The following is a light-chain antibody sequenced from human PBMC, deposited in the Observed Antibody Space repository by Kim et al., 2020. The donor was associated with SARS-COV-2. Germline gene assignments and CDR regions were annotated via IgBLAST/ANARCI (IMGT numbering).Light chain of an antibody. CDR2: EVN. V-gene: IGLV2-14*01. J-gene: IGLJ2*01. CDR3: SSSTATNSVL. Sequence: QSALTQPASVSGSPGQSITISCTGTSSDYVSWYQHHPGKAPKLMICEVNYRPLGVSHRFSGSKSGNTASLTISGLQAEDEADYYCSSSTATNSVLFGGGTQLTVL. CDR1: SSDY.